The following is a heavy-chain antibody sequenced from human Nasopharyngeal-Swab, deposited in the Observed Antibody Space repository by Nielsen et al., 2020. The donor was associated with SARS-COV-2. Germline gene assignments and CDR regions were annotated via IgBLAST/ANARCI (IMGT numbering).Heavy chain of an antibody. Sequence: GGSLRLSCAASGFTFSSYSMNWVRQAPGKGLEWVSSISSSSSYIYYADSVKGRFTISRDNAKNSLYLQMNSLRAEDTAVYYCARGVFRATFGGAGGEKPYWGQGTLVTVSS. V-gene: IGHV3-21*01. CDR3: ARGVFRATFGGAGGEKPY. J-gene: IGHJ4*02. CDR1: GFTFSSYS. CDR2: ISSSSSYI. D-gene: IGHD3-16*01.